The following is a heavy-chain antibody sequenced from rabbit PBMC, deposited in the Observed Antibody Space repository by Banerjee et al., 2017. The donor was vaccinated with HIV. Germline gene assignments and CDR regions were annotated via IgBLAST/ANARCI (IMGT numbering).Heavy chain of an antibody. Sequence: QEQLVESGGGLVKPGASLTLTCTASGFSFSSSYYMCWVRQAPGKGLEWIGCIYTGSGSTYYASWAKGRFTISKTSSTTVTLQMTSLTAADTATYFCAKPDYDGGDGYASRWNLWGQGTLVTVS. CDR1: GFSFSSSYY. CDR3: AKPDYDGGDGYASRWNL. J-gene: IGHJ4*01. D-gene: IGHD6-1*01. V-gene: IGHV1S45*01. CDR2: IYTGSGST.